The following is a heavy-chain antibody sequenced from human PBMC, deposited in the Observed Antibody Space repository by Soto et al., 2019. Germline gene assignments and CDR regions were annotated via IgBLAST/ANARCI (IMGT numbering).Heavy chain of an antibody. J-gene: IGHJ4*02. Sequence: SETLSLTCTVSGGSIGSSSYYWGWIRQPPGKGLEWIGEISHSWTTNYNPSLKSRVTISVDTSKNQFSLKLSSVTAADTAVYYCARDPFPYYGEPLDSWGQGTLVTVSS. CDR3: ARDPFPYYGEPLDS. CDR1: GGSIGSSSYY. CDR2: ISHSWTT. V-gene: IGHV4-39*07. D-gene: IGHD4-17*01.